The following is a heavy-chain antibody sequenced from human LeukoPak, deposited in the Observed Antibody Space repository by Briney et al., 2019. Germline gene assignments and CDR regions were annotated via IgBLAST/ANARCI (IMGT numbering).Heavy chain of an antibody. Sequence: GGSLRLSCAASGFTFSSYSMNWVRQAPGKGLEWVSSISSSSSYIYYADSVKGRFTISRDNAKNSLYLQMNSLRAEDTAVYYCAQRCTAVARTCGYWGQGTLVTVSS. CDR3: AQRCTAVARTCGY. D-gene: IGHD6-19*01. J-gene: IGHJ4*02. CDR2: ISSSSSYI. CDR1: GFTFSSYS. V-gene: IGHV3-21*01.